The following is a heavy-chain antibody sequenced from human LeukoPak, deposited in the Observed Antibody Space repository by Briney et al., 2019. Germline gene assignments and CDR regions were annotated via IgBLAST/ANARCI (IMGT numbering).Heavy chain of an antibody. D-gene: IGHD2-21*01. V-gene: IGHV1-8*01. CDR3: TRSVRNGHIDY. CDR1: GYTFTSYD. Sequence: ASLKVSCKASGYTFTSYDINWVRQATGQRLEWMGWMNPNSVNTGYAQKFQGRVTMTRSTSISTAYMELSSLRFEDTAVYYCTRSVRNGHIDYWGQGTLVTVSS. J-gene: IGHJ4*02. CDR2: MNPNSVNT.